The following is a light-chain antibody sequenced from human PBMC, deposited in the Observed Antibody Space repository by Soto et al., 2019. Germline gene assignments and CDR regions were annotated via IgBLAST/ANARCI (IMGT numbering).Light chain of an antibody. J-gene: IGKJ2*01. CDR2: AAS. CDR1: QGIAND. CDR3: LQHYNFPYT. V-gene: IGKV1-6*01. Sequence: AIQMTQSPSSLSASVGDRVTITCRASQGIANDLAWYQQRPGKAPKLLVYAASSLQSGVPSRFSGSGSGTDFTLTISSLQPEDFASYYCLQHYNFPYTFGQGTKLEIK.